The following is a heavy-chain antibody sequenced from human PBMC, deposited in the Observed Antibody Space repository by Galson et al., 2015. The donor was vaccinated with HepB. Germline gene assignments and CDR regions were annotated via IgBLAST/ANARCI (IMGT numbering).Heavy chain of an antibody. CDR1: GFTLSTYW. V-gene: IGHV3-7*04. J-gene: IGHJ3*01. D-gene: IGHD4-17*01. Sequence: SLRLSCAASGFTLSTYWMTWVRQAPGARLEWVAHIKQHEKKAEYVDSVKGRFTISRDNVKNSLYLHRNSLRAEDTAVYYCARVTPSDEYGDYEGAFDVWGQGTMVTVSS. CDR3: ARVTPSDEYGDYEGAFDV. CDR2: IKQHEKKA.